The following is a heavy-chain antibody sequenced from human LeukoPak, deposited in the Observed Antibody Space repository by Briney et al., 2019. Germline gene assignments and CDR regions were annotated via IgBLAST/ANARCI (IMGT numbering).Heavy chain of an antibody. V-gene: IGHV3-48*02. CDR1: GFTFSSYS. D-gene: IGHD5-12*01. CDR3: ARDQGGYAKDY. Sequence: GGALRLSCAASGFTFSSYSMNWVRQAPGKGLEWVSYISSSSSTIYYADSVKGRFTTSRDNAKNSLYLQVNSLRDEDTAVYYCARDQGGYAKDYWGQGTLVTVSS. CDR2: ISSSSSTI. J-gene: IGHJ4*02.